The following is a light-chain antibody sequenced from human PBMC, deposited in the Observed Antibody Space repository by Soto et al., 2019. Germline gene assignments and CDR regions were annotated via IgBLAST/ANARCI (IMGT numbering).Light chain of an antibody. Sequence: EIVITQSPSTLSETPGKRATLSFRASQSVSSNLAWYQLRPGQAPRLLIFGASTRATGVAATFSGSGSGTEFTLTLSSLQSEDFAVYFCQQYNIWTLWTFGQGTKVDIK. CDR2: GAS. CDR1: QSVSSN. V-gene: IGKV3-15*01. J-gene: IGKJ1*01. CDR3: QQYNIWTLWT.